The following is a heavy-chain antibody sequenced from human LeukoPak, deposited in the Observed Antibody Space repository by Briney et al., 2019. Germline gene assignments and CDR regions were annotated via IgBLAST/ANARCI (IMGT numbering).Heavy chain of an antibody. V-gene: IGHV1-18*01. CDR2: ISAYNGNT. J-gene: IGHJ4*02. Sequence: GASVKVSCKASGYTFTSYGISWVRQAPGQGLEWMGWISAYNGNTNYAQKFQGRVTMTRNTSISTAYMELSSLRSEDTAVYYCAREAVAHEGTYFDYWGQGTLVTVSS. CDR3: AREAVAHEGTYFDY. CDR1: GYTFTSYG. D-gene: IGHD6-19*01.